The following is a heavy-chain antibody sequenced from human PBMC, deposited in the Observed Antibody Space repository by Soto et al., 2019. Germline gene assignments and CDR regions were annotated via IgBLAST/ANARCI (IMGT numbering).Heavy chain of an antibody. CDR1: GFTFSSYA. D-gene: IGHD3-22*01. V-gene: IGHV3-23*01. CDR3: AKRGVSSGYYAPDY. J-gene: IGHJ4*02. CDR2: ISGSGGST. Sequence: EVQLLESGGGLVQPGGSLRLSCAASGFTFSSYAMSWVRQAPGKGLEWVSAISGSGGSTYYADSVKGRFTISRDNSKNTLYLQMNSLRAEETAVYYCAKRGVSSGYYAPDYWGQGSMVTVAS.